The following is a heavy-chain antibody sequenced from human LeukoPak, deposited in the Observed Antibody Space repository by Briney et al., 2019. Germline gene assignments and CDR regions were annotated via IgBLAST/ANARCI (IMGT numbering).Heavy chain of an antibody. D-gene: IGHD5-18*01. V-gene: IGHV3-33*01. CDR2: IWANGNDK. CDR1: AFIFSHYG. Sequence: PGGSLRLSCAASAFIFSHYGMHWVRQVPGKGLEWVAVIWANGNDKYYIDSVKGRFTVSRDNAKNSLYLQMNSLRAEDTAVYYCARVTEQGGYSYAGAFDIWGQGTMVTVSS. J-gene: IGHJ3*02. CDR3: ARVTEQGGYSYAGAFDI.